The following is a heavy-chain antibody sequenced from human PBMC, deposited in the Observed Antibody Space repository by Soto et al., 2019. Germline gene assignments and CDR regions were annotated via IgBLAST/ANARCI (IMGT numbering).Heavy chain of an antibody. V-gene: IGHV1-18*04. CDR1: GYPFIKYG. CDR3: ATSYDTGFDP. D-gene: IGHD3-9*01. J-gene: IGHJ5*02. Sequence: QLQLVQSAAEVKKPGASVRVSCKAYGYPFIKYGISWIRQAPEQGLEWMGWIKVDSGYTNYAQKFQGRVTMTADTSSDTAFMXLRSLRLDDTAVYFCATSYDTGFDPWGQGTLVSVSS. CDR2: IKVDSGYT.